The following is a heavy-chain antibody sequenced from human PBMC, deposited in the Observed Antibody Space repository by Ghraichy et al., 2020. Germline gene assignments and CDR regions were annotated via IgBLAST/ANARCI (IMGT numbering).Heavy chain of an antibody. V-gene: IGHV3-30-3*01. CDR1: GFTFSSYS. Sequence: GESLNISCAASGFTFSSYSMHWVRQAPGKGLEWVAVISYDGSNKYYAASVKGRFTISRDNSKNTLYLQMNSLRAEDTAVYYCARDIKSSSWSYYYYAMDVWGQGTTVPVSS. CDR3: ARDIKSSSWSYYYYAMDV. CDR2: ISYDGSNK. D-gene: IGHD6-13*01. J-gene: IGHJ6*02.